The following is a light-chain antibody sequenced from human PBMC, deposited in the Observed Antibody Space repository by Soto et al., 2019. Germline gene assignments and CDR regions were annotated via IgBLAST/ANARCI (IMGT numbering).Light chain of an antibody. V-gene: IGLV2-14*01. CDR2: DVS. Sequence: SALTQPASVSGSPGQSITISCTGTSSDVGGYNYVSWYQQYPGKAPKLMIFDVSNRPSGVSNRFSGSKSGNTASLTISGLQAEDEADYYCSSYTSSSTLGVFGTGTKVTVL. J-gene: IGLJ1*01. CDR3: SSYTSSSTLGV. CDR1: SSDVGGYNY.